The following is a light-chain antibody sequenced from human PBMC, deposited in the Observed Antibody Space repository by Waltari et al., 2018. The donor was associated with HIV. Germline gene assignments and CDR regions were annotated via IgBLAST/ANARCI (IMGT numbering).Light chain of an antibody. J-gene: IGKJ1*01. Sequence: DIVLTQSPLSLSVTPGASASISCRSSQSVLHGNGYNYLDWYVQKPGQSPQLLIYLGSSRASGVPDRFSGSGSGTDFTLKISRVEAEDVGVYYCMQAPERTFGQGTKVEIK. V-gene: IGKV2-28*01. CDR3: MQAPERT. CDR1: QSVLHGNGYNY. CDR2: LGS.